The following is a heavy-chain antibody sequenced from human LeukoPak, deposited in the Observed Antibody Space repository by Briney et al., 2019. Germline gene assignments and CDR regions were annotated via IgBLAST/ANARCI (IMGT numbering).Heavy chain of an antibody. CDR1: GFTFSSYV. Sequence: GGSLRLSCAASGFTFSSYVMSWVRQAPGKGLEWVSYINHNAETIYYADSVKGRFTISRDNAKTSLYLQMNSLRAEDTAVYYCARDSAVATYYGVDVWGQGTTVTVSS. J-gene: IGHJ6*02. V-gene: IGHV3-48*03. CDR2: INHNAETI. D-gene: IGHD6-19*01. CDR3: ARDSAVATYYGVDV.